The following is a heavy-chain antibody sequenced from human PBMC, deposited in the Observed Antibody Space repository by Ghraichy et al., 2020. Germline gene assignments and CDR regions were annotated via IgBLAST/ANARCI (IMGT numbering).Heavy chain of an antibody. Sequence: SQTLSLTCSVSGASITTVNYFWGWIRQSPGKGLEWLGYIHYNGNPYYTPSLQSRVTISMDTSNNQFSLELRSVTAADTAVYYCAREMDRPVTSDAFDVWGQGTMVTVSS. CDR2: IHYNGNP. V-gene: IGHV4-30-4*01. D-gene: IGHD2-21*02. CDR1: GASITTVNYF. CDR3: AREMDRPVTSDAFDV. J-gene: IGHJ3*01.